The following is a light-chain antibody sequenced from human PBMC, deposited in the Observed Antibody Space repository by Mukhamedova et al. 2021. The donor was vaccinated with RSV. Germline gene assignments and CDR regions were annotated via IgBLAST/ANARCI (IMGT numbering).Light chain of an antibody. CDR2: DTS. V-gene: IGKV3-15*01. Sequence: QSPRLLIYDTSPGATDIPARFNGSGSGTEFTLSISSMQSEDIAVYYCHQYKSWPYTFGQGTKLEIK. J-gene: IGKJ2*01. CDR3: HQYKSWPYT.